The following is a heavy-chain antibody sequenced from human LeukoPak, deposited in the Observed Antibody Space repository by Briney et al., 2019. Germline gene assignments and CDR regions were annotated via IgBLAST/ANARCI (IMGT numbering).Heavy chain of an antibody. CDR3: ARDRGNYDVLRPDVRDQYKYYFDY. Sequence: GGSLRLSCAASGFTFSSYGMHWVRQAPGKGLEWVVFIRYDGSNKYYADSVKGRFTISRDNSKNTLYLQMNSLRAEDTAVYYCARDRGNYDVLRPDVRDQYKYYFDYWGQGTLVTVSS. V-gene: IGHV3-30*02. CDR2: IRYDGSNK. D-gene: IGHD5-12*01. CDR1: GFTFSSYG. J-gene: IGHJ4*02.